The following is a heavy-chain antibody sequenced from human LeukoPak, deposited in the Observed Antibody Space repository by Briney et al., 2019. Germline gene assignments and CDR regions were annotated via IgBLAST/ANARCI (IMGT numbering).Heavy chain of an antibody. Sequence: PSETLSLTCTVSGGSISSYYWSWIRQPAGKGLEWIGRIYTSGSTNYNPSLKSRVTMSVDTSKNQFSLKLSSVTAADTAVYYCARVRRDYYYYYMDVWGKGTTVTVSS. J-gene: IGHJ6*03. CDR2: IYTSGST. D-gene: IGHD3-10*01. CDR3: ARVRRDYYYYYMDV. V-gene: IGHV4-4*07. CDR1: GGSISSYY.